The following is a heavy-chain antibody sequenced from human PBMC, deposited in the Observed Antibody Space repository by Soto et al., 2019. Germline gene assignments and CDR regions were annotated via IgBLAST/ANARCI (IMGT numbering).Heavy chain of an antibody. D-gene: IGHD2-15*01. CDR1: GYTFITYE. CDR2: MNPYNGNA. CDR3: ASRKERSCPNSLYS. V-gene: IGHV1-8*01. Sequence: ASVKVSCKASGYTFITYEIKWGRQAPGQGLEGRGGMNPYNGNAGYAQNFQGRVTMTRNTSINPAYMELSSLRSNDTAVYFCASRKERSCPNSLYSRGQGSLVPVSS. J-gene: IGHJ1*01.